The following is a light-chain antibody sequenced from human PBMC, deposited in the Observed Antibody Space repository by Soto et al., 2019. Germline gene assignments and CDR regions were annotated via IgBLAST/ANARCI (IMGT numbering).Light chain of an antibody. CDR2: GAS. CDR1: QSVSSSY. J-gene: IGKJ3*01. V-gene: IGKV3-20*01. CDR3: QQYVSSPLFT. Sequence: EIVLTQSPGTLYLSPGERATLSCRASQSVSSSYLAWYQQKPGQAPRLLIYGASSRATGIPDRFTGSGSGTDFTLTISRLEPEDFAVYYCQQYVSSPLFTFGPGTKVDIK.